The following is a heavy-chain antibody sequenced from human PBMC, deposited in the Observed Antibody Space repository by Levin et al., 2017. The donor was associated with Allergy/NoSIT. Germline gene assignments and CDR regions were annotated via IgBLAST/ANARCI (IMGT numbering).Heavy chain of an antibody. CDR3: ARMGDTAMVDPFDY. V-gene: IGHV4-59*01. CDR1: GGSIRNSY. CDR2: IYSSGST. D-gene: IGHD5-18*01. Sequence: HSQTLSLPCTVSGGSIRNSYWSWIRQPPGKGLEWIGYIYSSGSTNYNPSLKSRVTISVDTSKSQFSLKLTSVTAADTAVYYCARMGDTAMVDPFDYWGQGTLVTVSS. J-gene: IGHJ4*02.